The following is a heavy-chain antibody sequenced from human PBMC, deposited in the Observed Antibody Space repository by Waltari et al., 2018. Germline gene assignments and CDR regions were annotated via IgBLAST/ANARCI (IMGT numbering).Heavy chain of an antibody. D-gene: IGHD4-17*01. CDR1: GYTFNAFY. CDR3: AREGDYGSYFEF. V-gene: IGHV1-2*02. CDR2: INPQSGAT. Sequence: QAHLVLSGAELKKPGASVKVSCKASGYTFNAFYIHWVRQAPGQGPEWLGWINPQSGATRYARQFHGRVTLTADRAIDTAYMELNSLKSDDTAMYYCAREGDYGSYFEFGGQGTLVTVSS. J-gene: IGHJ4*02.